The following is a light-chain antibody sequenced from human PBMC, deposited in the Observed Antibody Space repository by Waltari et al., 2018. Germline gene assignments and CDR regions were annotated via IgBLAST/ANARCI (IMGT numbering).Light chain of an antibody. V-gene: IGKV1-39*01. CDR2: DAS. CDR3: QQYENSPLT. J-gene: IGKJ4*01. CDR1: QSIRSY. Sequence: DIQMTQSPSSLSASVGDRVTITCRASQSIRSYLNWYQQKPGKAPKLLIYDASNLQSGVPSRFSGSGSGTDFTLTIGRLEPEDYAVYYCQQYENSPLTFGGGTQVETK.